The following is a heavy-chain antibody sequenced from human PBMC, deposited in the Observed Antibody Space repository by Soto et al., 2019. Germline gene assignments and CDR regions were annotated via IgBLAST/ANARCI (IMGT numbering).Heavy chain of an antibody. V-gene: IGHV3-66*01. D-gene: IGHD6-13*01. J-gene: IGHJ5*02. CDR1: GFTVSSNY. CDR3: ARGARPRSSWYWFDP. CDR2: IYSGGST. Sequence: EVQLVESGGGLVQPGGSLRLSCAASGFTVSSNYMSWVRQAPGKGLEWVSVIYSGGSTYYADSVKGRFTISRDNSKNTRYLQMNSLRAEDTAVYYCARGARPRSSWYWFDPWGQGTLVTVSS.